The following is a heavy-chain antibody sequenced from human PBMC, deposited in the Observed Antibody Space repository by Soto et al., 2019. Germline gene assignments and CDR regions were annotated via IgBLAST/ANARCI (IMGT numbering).Heavy chain of an antibody. J-gene: IGHJ3*02. D-gene: IGHD4-17*01. Sequence: GGSLRLSCAASGFTFSSYWMHWVRQAPGKGLVWVSRINSDGSSTSYADSVKGRFTISRDNAKNTLYLQMNSLRAEDTAVYYCAREIVDGDYDGAFDIWGQGTMVTVSS. CDR1: GFTFSSYW. CDR2: INSDGSST. CDR3: AREIVDGDYDGAFDI. V-gene: IGHV3-74*01.